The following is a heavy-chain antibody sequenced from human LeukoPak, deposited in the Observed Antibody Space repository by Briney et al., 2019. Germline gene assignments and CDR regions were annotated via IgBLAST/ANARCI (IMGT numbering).Heavy chain of an antibody. CDR2: IKRKSDGWTI. CDR1: GFIFSDAW. V-gene: IGHV3-15*01. Sequence: GGSLRLSCAASGFIFSDAWMSCVRQAPGKGLECVGRIKRKSDGWTIDYAAPVKGRFSISRDDSKNTLYLQMNSLKTEDTAIYYCTTLIAVPGVDYWGQGTLVTVSS. D-gene: IGHD6-19*01. CDR3: TTLIAVPGVDY. J-gene: IGHJ4*02.